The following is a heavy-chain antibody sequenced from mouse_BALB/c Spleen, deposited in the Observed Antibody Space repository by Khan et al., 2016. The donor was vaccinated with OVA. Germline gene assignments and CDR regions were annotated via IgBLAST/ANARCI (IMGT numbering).Heavy chain of an antibody. CDR1: GFTFSSYS. CDR3: ARHLTGSFAY. Sequence: EVQLQESGGDLVEPGGSLKLSCAASGFTFSSYSMSWVRQTPDKRLEWVATISSGGDYTYYPDIVKGRFTISRDNAKNTLYLQMSSLKSEDTAMYYCARHLTGSFAYWGQGTLVAVSA. J-gene: IGHJ3*01. V-gene: IGHV5-6*01. D-gene: IGHD4-1*01. CDR2: ISSGGDYT.